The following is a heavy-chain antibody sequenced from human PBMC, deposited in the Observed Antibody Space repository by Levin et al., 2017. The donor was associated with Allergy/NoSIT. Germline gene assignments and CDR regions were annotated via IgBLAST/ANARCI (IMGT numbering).Heavy chain of an antibody. D-gene: IGHD3-16*01. J-gene: IGHJ4*02. CDR3: ARVGERGIVEVRGHFDH. CDR1: GFTFIQYA. V-gene: IGHV3-23*01. Sequence: GGSLRLSCAAAGFTFIQYAMTWVRQAPGKGLEWVAVMSGRGGTTSYADSVKGRFTISRDSSTNTVSLQMNSLRVEDTAVYFCARVGERGIVEVRGHFDHWGQGTLVTVSS. CDR2: MSGRGGTT.